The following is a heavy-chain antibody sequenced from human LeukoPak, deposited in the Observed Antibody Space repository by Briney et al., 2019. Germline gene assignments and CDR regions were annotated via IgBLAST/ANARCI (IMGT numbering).Heavy chain of an antibody. Sequence: GASVKVSCKASGYTFTGYYMHWVRQAPGQGLEWMGWINPNSGGTNYAQKFQGRVTMTRDTSISTAYMEPSSLRSEDTAVYYCAREADGSAWLLGPHWGQGTLVTVSS. CDR2: INPNSGGT. D-gene: IGHD6-19*01. CDR1: GYTFTGYY. CDR3: AREADGSAWLLGPH. J-gene: IGHJ4*02. V-gene: IGHV1-2*02.